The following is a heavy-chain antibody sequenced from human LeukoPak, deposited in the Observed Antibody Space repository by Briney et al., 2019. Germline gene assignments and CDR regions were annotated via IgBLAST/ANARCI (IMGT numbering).Heavy chain of an antibody. CDR3: ARGGMYCSGGSCYSEDAFDI. CDR2: INVGNGNT. D-gene: IGHD2-15*01. J-gene: IGHJ3*02. V-gene: IGHV1-3*03. Sequence: ASVKVSCKASGYTFTTYAMHWVRQAPGQRLEWMGWINVGNGNTKYSQEFQGRVTITRDTSASTAYMELSSLRSEDMAVYYCARGGMYCSGGSCYSEDAFDIWGQGTMVTVSS. CDR1: GYTFTTYA.